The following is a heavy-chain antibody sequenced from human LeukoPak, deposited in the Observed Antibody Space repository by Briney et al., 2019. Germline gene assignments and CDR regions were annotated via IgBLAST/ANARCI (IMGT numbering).Heavy chain of an antibody. CDR1: GGSISTYY. Sequence: SETLSLTCTVSGGSISTYYWSWIRQPAGKVLEWIGHIYISGSTDYNPSLKSRVTMSVDTSRNQFSLKLSSVTAADTAVYYCARGTYSYLSGTSALDSWGQGTLVTVSS. V-gene: IGHV4-4*07. D-gene: IGHD3-10*01. J-gene: IGHJ4*02. CDR2: IYISGST. CDR3: ARGTYSYLSGTSALDS.